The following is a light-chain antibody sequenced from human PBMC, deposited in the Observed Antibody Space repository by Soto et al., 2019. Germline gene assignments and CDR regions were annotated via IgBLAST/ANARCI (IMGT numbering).Light chain of an antibody. CDR3: QDYNSWT. V-gene: IGKV1-5*03. Sequence: DIQMTQSPSTLSASVEDRVTITCRASQSISTWLSWYQQKPGKAPKVLIYKASNLQSGVSSRFSGSGSGTEFTLTISSLQPDDFATYYCQDYNSWTFGQGTKVEI. J-gene: IGKJ1*01. CDR2: KAS. CDR1: QSISTW.